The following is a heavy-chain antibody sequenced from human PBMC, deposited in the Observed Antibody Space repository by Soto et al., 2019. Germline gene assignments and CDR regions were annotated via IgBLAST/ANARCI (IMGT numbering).Heavy chain of an antibody. CDR2: INHSGST. CDR1: GGSFSGYY. J-gene: IGHJ4*02. V-gene: IGHV4-34*01. Sequence: SETLSLTCAVYGGSFSGYYWSWIRQPPGKGLEWIGEINHSGSTNYNPSLKSRVTISVDTSKNQFSLKLSSVTAADTAVYYCARHLGRYPLRFDYWGQGTLVTVSS. CDR3: ARHLGRYPLRFDY. D-gene: IGHD3-3*01.